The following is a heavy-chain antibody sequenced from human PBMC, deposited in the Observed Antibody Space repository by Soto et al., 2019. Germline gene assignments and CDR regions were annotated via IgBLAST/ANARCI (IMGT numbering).Heavy chain of an antibody. D-gene: IGHD7-27*01. J-gene: IGHJ6*02. CDR3: ARDSGELGMGGMDV. Sequence: PSETLSLTCAVSGGSISSSNWWSWVRQPPGKGLEWIGEIYHSGSTNYNPSLKGRVTISVDKSKNQFSLKLSSVTAADTAVYYCARDSGELGMGGMDVWGQGTTVTVSS. V-gene: IGHV4-4*02. CDR1: GGSISSSNW. CDR2: IYHSGST.